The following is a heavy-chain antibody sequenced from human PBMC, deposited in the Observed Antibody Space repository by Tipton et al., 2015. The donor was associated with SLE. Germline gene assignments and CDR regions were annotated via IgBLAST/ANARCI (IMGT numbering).Heavy chain of an antibody. V-gene: IGHV4-4*07. CDR1: GGSISGYY. CDR2: IFSSGST. D-gene: IGHD5-12*01. CDR3: ARGGVATMGGYAFEI. Sequence: TLSLTCTVSGGSISGYYWRWVRQPAGKGLEWIGRIFSSGSTIYNPSIKSRVTLSLDTSKNQFSLGVTSVTAADTAVYYCARGGVATMGGYAFEIWGQGTMVTVSS. J-gene: IGHJ3*02.